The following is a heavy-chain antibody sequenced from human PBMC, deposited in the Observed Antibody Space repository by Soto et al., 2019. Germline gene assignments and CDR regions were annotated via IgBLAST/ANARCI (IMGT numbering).Heavy chain of an antibody. J-gene: IGHJ4*02. CDR3: ARERESYSGSSYADY. V-gene: IGHV3-30*03. CDR2: ISYDGSNE. Sequence: QVQLVESGGGVVQPGRSLRLSCAASGFTFSKYGIHWVRHAPGKGLEWVTLISYDGSNEDYADSVKGRFTISRDDSKSTVFLQMNSLRLEDTAIYYCARERESYSGSSYADYWGQGTLVTVSS. D-gene: IGHD1-26*01. CDR1: GFTFSKYG.